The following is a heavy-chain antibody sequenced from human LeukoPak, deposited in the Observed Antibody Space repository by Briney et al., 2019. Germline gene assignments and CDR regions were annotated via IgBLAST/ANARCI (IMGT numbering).Heavy chain of an antibody. CDR2: VNPDSGNT. D-gene: IGHD3-22*01. CDR1: GYTFTNYD. J-gene: IGHJ2*01. V-gene: IGHV1-8*01. CDR3: ARSATYYETGGYYHWYLDL. Sequence: ASVKVSCKDSGYTFTNYDINWLRQATGQGLEWMGWVNPDSGNTGYALKFQGRVTMTRNSSISTAYMELSSLRSEDTAVYYCARSATYYETGGYYHWYLDLWGRGTLVTVSS.